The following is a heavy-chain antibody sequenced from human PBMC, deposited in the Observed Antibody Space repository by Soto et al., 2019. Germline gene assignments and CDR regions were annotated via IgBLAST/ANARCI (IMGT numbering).Heavy chain of an antibody. CDR1: GYRFTSNW. Sequence: PGESLKISCKGYGYRFTSNWIGWVRQMPGKGLEWMGIIHPGDSGTRYSPSFRGQVTISADKSISTAYLQWTSLKASDTAMYYCAKWPVGASRNWFDPWGQGTLVTVSS. D-gene: IGHD1-26*01. J-gene: IGHJ5*02. CDR2: IHPGDSGT. CDR3: AKWPVGASRNWFDP. V-gene: IGHV5-51*01.